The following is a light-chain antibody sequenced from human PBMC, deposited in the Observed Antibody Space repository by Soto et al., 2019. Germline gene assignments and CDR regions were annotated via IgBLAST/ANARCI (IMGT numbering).Light chain of an antibody. CDR1: QGISSW. Sequence: DIQMTQSPSSVSASVGDRVTITCRASQGISSWLAWYQKKPGKAPNLLIYAASSLQSGVPSRFSGSESGTDFTLTISSLQPEDCAIYFCQQANSFPITFGQATRLEIK. CDR2: AAS. CDR3: QQANSFPIT. V-gene: IGKV1-12*01. J-gene: IGKJ5*01.